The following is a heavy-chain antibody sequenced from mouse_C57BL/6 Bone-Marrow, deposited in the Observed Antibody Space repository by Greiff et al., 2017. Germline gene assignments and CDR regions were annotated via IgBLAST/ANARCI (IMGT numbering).Heavy chain of an antibody. D-gene: IGHD1-1*01. V-gene: IGHV1-62-2*01. Sequence: QVQLQQSGAELVKPGASVKLSCKASGYTFTEYTIHWVKQRSGQGLEWIGWFYPGSGSIKYNEKFKDKATLTADKSSSTVYMELSRLTSEDSAVYFCARHGDYGSQANWVFYYAMDYWGQGTSVTVSS. CDR2: FYPGSGSI. CDR3: ARHGDYGSQANWVFYYAMDY. CDR1: GYTFTEYT. J-gene: IGHJ4*01.